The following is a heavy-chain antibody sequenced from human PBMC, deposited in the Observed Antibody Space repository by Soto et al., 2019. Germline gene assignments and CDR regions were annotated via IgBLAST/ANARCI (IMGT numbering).Heavy chain of an antibody. V-gene: IGHV4-4*02. CDR1: GGSISNNNC. CDR3: ARRRITTFGVVITGSGMDV. D-gene: IGHD3-3*01. Sequence: QVQLQESGPGLVKPSGALSLTCAVSGGSISNNNCWNWVRQPPGKGLEWIGEIYHSGTANYNPSLQSRVTISVDKSNNQFSLTLNSVTAADTAVYYCARRRITTFGVVITGSGMDVWGQGTTVTVSS. J-gene: IGHJ6*02. CDR2: IYHSGTA.